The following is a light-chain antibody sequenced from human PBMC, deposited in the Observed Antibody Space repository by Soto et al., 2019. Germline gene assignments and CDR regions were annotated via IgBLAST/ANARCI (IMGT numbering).Light chain of an antibody. CDR1: SSNIGSNT. V-gene: IGLV1-44*01. J-gene: IGLJ1*01. Sequence: QSVLTQPPSASGTPGQRVTISCSGSSSNIGSNTVNWYQQLPGTAPKLLIYSNNQRPSGVPDRFSVSKSGTSASLAISGLQSEYEADYYCAAWDDSLNGSVFGTGTKLTVL. CDR3: AAWDDSLNGSV. CDR2: SNN.